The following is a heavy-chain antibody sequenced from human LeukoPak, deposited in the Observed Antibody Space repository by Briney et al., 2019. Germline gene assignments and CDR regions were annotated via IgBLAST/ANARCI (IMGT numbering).Heavy chain of an antibody. J-gene: IGHJ4*02. CDR3: ARGENSKTYPVSGY. D-gene: IGHD2/OR15-2a*01. Sequence: GRSLRLSCAASGFTFSSYGMHWVRQAPGKGLEWVAVVSNDGVSKYYTDPVKGRFTISRDNSENTLYLQMNSLRAEDTAVYYCARGENSKTYPVSGYWGQGTLVTVSS. CDR2: VSNDGVSK. CDR1: GFTFSSYG. V-gene: IGHV3-30*03.